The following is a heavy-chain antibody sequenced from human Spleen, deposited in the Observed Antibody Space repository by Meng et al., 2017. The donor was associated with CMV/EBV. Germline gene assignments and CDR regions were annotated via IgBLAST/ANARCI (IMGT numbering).Heavy chain of an antibody. J-gene: IGHJ5*02. CDR2: MDPNSGKT. V-gene: IGHV1-8*01. CDR1: GYTFTIYD. D-gene: IGHD6-6*01. CDR3: ARDFNVAARSFDP. Sequence: ASVKVSCTASGYTFTIYDINWVRQATGQGLEWVGWMDPNSGKTGYAQKFQGRVTMTRNTSISTAYMELSSLTSEDTAVYYCARDFNVAARSFDPWGQGTLVTVSS.